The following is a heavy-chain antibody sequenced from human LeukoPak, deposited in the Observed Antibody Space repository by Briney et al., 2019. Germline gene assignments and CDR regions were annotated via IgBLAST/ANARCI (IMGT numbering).Heavy chain of an antibody. CDR2: ISHDGTNI. Sequence: GGSLRLPCAASGFTFSSHPMYWVRQAPGKGLEWVAYISHDGTNIYYADSVKGRFTISRDNAKNSLYLQMNSLRAEDTAVYYCARDVEQQPNDYWGQGTLVTVSS. CDR1: GFTFSSHP. CDR3: ARDVEQQPNDY. V-gene: IGHV3-30-3*01. D-gene: IGHD6-13*01. J-gene: IGHJ4*02.